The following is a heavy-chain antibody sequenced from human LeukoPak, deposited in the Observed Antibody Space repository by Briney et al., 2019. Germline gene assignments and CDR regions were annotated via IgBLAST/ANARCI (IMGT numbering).Heavy chain of an antibody. CDR2: ISGPGGIT. CDR3: VKDVVVATAMRYLDY. Sequence: GGSLRLSCAASGFTFSSYAMNWVRQAPGKGLEWVSVISGPGGITYYADSVKGRFTISRDNSKNTLYLQMNSLRAEDTAEYYCVKDVVVATAMRYLDYWGQGILVTVSS. D-gene: IGHD2-21*02. V-gene: IGHV3-23*01. CDR1: GFTFSSYA. J-gene: IGHJ4*02.